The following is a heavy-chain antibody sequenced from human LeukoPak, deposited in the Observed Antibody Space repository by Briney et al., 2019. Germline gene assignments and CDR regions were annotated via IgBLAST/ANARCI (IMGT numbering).Heavy chain of an antibody. CDR2: IDPHSGDT. D-gene: IGHD3-22*01. J-gene: IGHJ3*02. CDR3: ASEYYDSSGRKHCFDI. CDR1: GYIFNDYY. Sequence: ASVKVSCKASGYIFNDYYMHWVRQAPGKGREGMGWIDPHSGDTNYAQKFQGRVTMTRDTSISTAYMELSRLRSYDTAVYYCASEYYDSSGRKHCFDIWGQGTMVTVSS. V-gene: IGHV1-2*02.